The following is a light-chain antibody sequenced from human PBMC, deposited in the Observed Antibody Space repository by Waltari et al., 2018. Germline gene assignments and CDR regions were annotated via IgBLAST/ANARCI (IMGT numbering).Light chain of an antibody. J-gene: IGLJ2*01. V-gene: IGLV2-14*01. CDR1: SSAVGGYTH. CDR2: EVI. CDR3: SSYTSSSTVV. Sequence: QSALTQPASVSGSPGQSITISCTGTSSAVGGYTHSSGYQQHPGKAPKPMIYEVINRPSGVSNRFSGSKSGNTASLTISGLQAEDEADYYCSSYTSSSTVVFGGGTKLTVL.